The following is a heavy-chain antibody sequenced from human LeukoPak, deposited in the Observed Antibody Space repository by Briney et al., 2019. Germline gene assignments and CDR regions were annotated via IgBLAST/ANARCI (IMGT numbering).Heavy chain of an antibody. V-gene: IGHV1-2*02. CDR2: INPNSGGT. Sequence: ASVKVSCKASGYTFTGYYMHWVRQAPGQGLEWTGWINPNSGGTNYAQKFQGRVTMTRDTSISTAYMELSRLRSDDTAVYYCARARLDSSGYYYMDVWGKGTTVTVSS. CDR3: ARARLDSSGYYYMDV. CDR1: GYTFTGYY. D-gene: IGHD3-22*01. J-gene: IGHJ6*03.